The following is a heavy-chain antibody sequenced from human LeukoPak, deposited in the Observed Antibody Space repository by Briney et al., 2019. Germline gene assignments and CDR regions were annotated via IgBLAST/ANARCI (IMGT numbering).Heavy chain of an antibody. CDR3: RFRDYGRKTNPKRYSYDQLDV. CDR1: GFSLTTSAVG. Sequence: SGPTLVNPTQTLTLTCSFSGFSLTTSAVGMGWVRQPPGKALEWLALIYWDDDNRYSPSMKSRLTITKDTSKNQVVLTITNMDPVDTATYYCRFRDYGRKTNPKRYSYDQLDVWGKGITVTVSS. J-gene: IGHJ6*04. V-gene: IGHV2-5*02. CDR2: IYWDDDN. D-gene: IGHD4-17*01.